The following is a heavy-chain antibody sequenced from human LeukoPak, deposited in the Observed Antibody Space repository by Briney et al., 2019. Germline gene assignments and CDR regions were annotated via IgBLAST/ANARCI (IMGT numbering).Heavy chain of an antibody. CDR1: GFTVSSIH. CDR2: TYTGGNS. Sequence: GGSLRLSCAASGFTVSSIHMVWVRQAPGKGLEWVSVTYTGGNSYYADSVKGRFIISRDISKNTLYLQMNSLRAEDSALYYCARDTAMAYYEESYFDPWGQGTLVTVSS. J-gene: IGHJ5*02. D-gene: IGHD5-18*01. CDR3: ARDTAMAYYEESYFDP. V-gene: IGHV3-53*01.